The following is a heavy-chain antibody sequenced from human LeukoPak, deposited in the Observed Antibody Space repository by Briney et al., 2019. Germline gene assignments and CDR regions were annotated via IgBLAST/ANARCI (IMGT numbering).Heavy chain of an antibody. Sequence: TGGSPRLSCAASGFTFSDHYMDWVRQAPGKGLEWVGRTRNKANSYTTEYAASVKGRFTISRDDSKNSLYLQMNSLRAEDTAVYYCARGDVDTAIIDIWGQGTMVTVSS. CDR2: TRNKANSYTT. D-gene: IGHD5-18*01. V-gene: IGHV3-72*01. CDR3: ARGDVDTAIIDI. CDR1: GFTFSDHY. J-gene: IGHJ3*02.